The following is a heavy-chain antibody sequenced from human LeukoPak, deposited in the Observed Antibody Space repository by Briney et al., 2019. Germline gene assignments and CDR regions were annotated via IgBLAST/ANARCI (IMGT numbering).Heavy chain of an antibody. CDR2: ISAYNGNT. CDR3: ARGSYFDY. CDR1: GYTLTELS. V-gene: IGHV1-18*01. Sequence: ASVKVSCTASGYTLTELSMHRVRQAPGQGLEWMGWISAYNGNTNYAQKLQGRVTMTTDTSTSTAYMELRSLRSDDTAVYYCARGSYFDYWGQGTLVTVSS. J-gene: IGHJ4*02.